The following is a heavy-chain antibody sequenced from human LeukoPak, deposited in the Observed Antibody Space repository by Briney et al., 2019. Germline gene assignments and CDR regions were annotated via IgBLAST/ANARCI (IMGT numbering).Heavy chain of an antibody. D-gene: IGHD3-9*01. CDR1: GDSVSSNSAA. CDR3: ARGPSGYDILTGYSDWYFDL. CDR2: TYYRSKWYN. Sequence: SQTLSLTCAISGDSVSSNSAAWNWIRQSPPRGLEWLGRTYYRSKWYNDYAVSVKSRITIKPDTSKNQFSLQLNSVTPEDTAVYYCARGPSGYDILTGYSDWYFDLWGRGTLVTVSS. V-gene: IGHV6-1*01. J-gene: IGHJ2*01.